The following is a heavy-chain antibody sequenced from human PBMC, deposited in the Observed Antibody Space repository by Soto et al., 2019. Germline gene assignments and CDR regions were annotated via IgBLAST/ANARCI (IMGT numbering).Heavy chain of an antibody. CDR2: ISGSGTST. V-gene: IGHV3-23*01. D-gene: IGHD3-3*01. CDR1: GFTFSSSV. CDR3: ATIPITVFGVVHPASSYFYY. J-gene: IGHJ4*02. Sequence: EVQLLESGGSLVQTGGSLRLSCEASGFTFSSSVMSWVRQSPGKGLEWVSDISGSGTSTYYADSVKGRFTVSRDNSKNTLDLQMNSLRAEDTDVYYCATIPITVFGVVHPASSYFYYWGQGTLVTVSS.